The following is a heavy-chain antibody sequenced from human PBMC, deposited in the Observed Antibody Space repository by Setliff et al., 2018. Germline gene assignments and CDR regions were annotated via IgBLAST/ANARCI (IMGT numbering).Heavy chain of an antibody. V-gene: IGHV3-11*04. D-gene: IGHD5-18*01. CDR3: ARDGGTGMVKTYFYGLDV. J-gene: IGHJ6*02. CDR2: ISGSSGGI. CDR1: GFTFSGYY. Sequence: PGGSLRLSCAASGFTFSGYYMTWIRQAPGKGLEWVSYISGSSGGIYYADSVKGRFTISRDNAKKSLYMEMNSLRAEDTAVYYCARDGGTGMVKTYFYGLDVWGQGTTVTVSS.